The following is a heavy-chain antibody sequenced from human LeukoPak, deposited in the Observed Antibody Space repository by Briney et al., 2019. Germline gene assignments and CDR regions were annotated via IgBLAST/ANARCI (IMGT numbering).Heavy chain of an antibody. CDR2: ISGSGGST. D-gene: IGHD2-21*02. J-gene: IGHJ4*02. Sequence: GGSLRLSCAASDFTVGSNYITWVRQSPGKGVEWVSAISGSGGSTYYADSVKGRFTISRDNSKNTLYLQMNGLRAEDTAVYYCAKTGLVVVTAMSDYWGQGTLVTVSS. CDR3: AKTGLVVVTAMSDY. CDR1: DFTVGSNY. V-gene: IGHV3-23*01.